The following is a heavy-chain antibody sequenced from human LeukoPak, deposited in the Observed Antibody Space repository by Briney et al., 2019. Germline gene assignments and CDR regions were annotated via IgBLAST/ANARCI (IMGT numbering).Heavy chain of an antibody. CDR2: ISGSADRT. Sequence: GGSLRLSCAASGFTVSNNYMRWVRQAPGKGLEWVSTISGSADRTYYADSVKGRFTIFRDNSENTLYLEVNSLRAEDTAVYYCARLLLRNGWFDPWGQGTLVTVSS. CDR1: GFTVSNNY. J-gene: IGHJ5*02. V-gene: IGHV3-23*01. CDR3: ARLLLRNGWFDP. D-gene: IGHD3-22*01.